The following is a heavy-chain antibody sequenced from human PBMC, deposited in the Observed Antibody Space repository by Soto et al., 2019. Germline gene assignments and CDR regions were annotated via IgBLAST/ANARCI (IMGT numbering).Heavy chain of an antibody. CDR3: TTPPGVVVIN. D-gene: IGHD3-22*01. V-gene: IGHV3-73*01. J-gene: IGHJ4*02. Sequence: GGSLRLSCAASGFTFSGSAMHWVRQASGKGLEWVGRIRSKANSYATAYAASVKGRFTISRDDSKNTAYLQMNSLKTEDTAVYYCTTPPGVVVINWGQGTLVTVSS. CDR2: IRSKANSYAT. CDR1: GFTFSGSA.